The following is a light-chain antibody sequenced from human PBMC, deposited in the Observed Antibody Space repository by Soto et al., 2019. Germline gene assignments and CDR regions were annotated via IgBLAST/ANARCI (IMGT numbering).Light chain of an antibody. CDR1: QSVSNN. CDR3: QQYNAWPRT. V-gene: IGKV3-15*01. CDR2: GAS. J-gene: IGKJ1*01. Sequence: EIVMTQSPATLSVSPGERGTLSCRASQSVSNNLAWYQQNPGQAPRLLIYGASTRATGIPARFSGSGSGTEFTLTISSLQSEDFAVYYCQQYNAWPRTFGQGSNVDI.